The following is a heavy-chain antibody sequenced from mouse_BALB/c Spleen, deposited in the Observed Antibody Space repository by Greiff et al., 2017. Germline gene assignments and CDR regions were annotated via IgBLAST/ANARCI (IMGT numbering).Heavy chain of an antibody. J-gene: IGHJ3*01. V-gene: IGHV5-6-5*01. CDR3: ARGYGYDKGAWFAY. CDR2: ISSGGST. D-gene: IGHD2-2*01. CDR1: GFTFSSYA. Sequence: EVKLVESGGGLVKPGGSLKLSCAASGFTFSSYAMSWVRQTPEKRLEWVASISSGGSTYYPDSVKGRFTISRDNARNILYLQMSSLRSEDTAMYYCARGYGYDKGAWFAYWGQGTLVTVSA.